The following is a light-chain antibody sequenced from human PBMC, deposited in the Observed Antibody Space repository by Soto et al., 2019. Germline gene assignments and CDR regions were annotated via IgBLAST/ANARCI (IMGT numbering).Light chain of an antibody. J-gene: IGKJ1*01. CDR1: QSVSSSS. V-gene: IGKV3-20*01. CDR3: QQYGGSPRT. CDR2: GAS. Sequence: EIVLTQSPGTLSLSPGERATLSCRASQSVSSSSLAWYQQKRGQAPRLLIHGASNRATDIPDRFSGSGSGTDFTLTISRLEPEDFAVYYCQQYGGSPRTFGQGTKVEVK.